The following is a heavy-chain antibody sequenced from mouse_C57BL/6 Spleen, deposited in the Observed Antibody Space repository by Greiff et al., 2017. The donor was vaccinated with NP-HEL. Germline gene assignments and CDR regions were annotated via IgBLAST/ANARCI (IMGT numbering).Heavy chain of an antibody. J-gene: IGHJ1*03. D-gene: IGHD2-5*01. CDR2: INYDGSST. Sequence: EVMLVESEGGLVQPGSSMKLSCTASGFTFSDYYMAWVRQVPEKGLEWVANINYDGSSTYYLDSLKSRFIISRDNAKNILYLQMSSLKSEDTATYYCARDRGSNSWYFDVWGTGTTVTVSS. CDR1: GFTFSDYY. CDR3: ARDRGSNSWYFDV. V-gene: IGHV5-16*01.